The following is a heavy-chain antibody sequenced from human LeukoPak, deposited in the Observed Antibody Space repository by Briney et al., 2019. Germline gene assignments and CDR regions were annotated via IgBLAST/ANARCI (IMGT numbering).Heavy chain of an antibody. J-gene: IGHJ3*02. Sequence: GGSLRLSCAASEFTFSTYWMSWVRQAPGKGLEWVADIKQDGSEKYYVHSVKGRFTISRQNAKNSLFLQMNSLRAEDTGVYYCARHRSGGSQDDAFDIWGQGTMVTVSS. V-gene: IGHV3-7*01. CDR2: IKQDGSEK. D-gene: IGHD2-15*01. CDR1: EFTFSTYW. CDR3: ARHRSGGSQDDAFDI.